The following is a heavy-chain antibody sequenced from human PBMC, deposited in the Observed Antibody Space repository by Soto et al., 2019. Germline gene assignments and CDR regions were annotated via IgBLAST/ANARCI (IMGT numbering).Heavy chain of an antibody. CDR1: GFTFSSYS. V-gene: IGHV3-21*01. CDR3: ASPLALEAAAGEYYYYYYMDV. D-gene: IGHD6-13*01. J-gene: IGHJ6*03. Sequence: GGSLRLSCAASGFTFSSYSMNWVRQAPGKGLEWVSSISSSSSYIYYADSVKGRFTISRDNAKNSLYLQMNSLRAEDTAVYYCASPLALEAAAGEYYYYYYMDVWGKGTTVTVSS. CDR2: ISSSSSYI.